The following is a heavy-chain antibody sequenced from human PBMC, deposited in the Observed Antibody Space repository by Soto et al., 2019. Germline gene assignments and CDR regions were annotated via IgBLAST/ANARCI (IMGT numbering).Heavy chain of an antibody. CDR2: ISYDGSNK. CDR3: AKDEFVVVVPAAHSQH. Sequence: GGSLRLSCAASGFTFSSYGMHWVRQAPGKGLEWVAVISYDGSNKYYADSVKGRFTISRDNSKNTLYLQMNSLRAEDTAVYYCAKDEFVVVVPAAHSQHWGQGXLVTVSS. J-gene: IGHJ1*01. D-gene: IGHD2-2*01. V-gene: IGHV3-30*18. CDR1: GFTFSSYG.